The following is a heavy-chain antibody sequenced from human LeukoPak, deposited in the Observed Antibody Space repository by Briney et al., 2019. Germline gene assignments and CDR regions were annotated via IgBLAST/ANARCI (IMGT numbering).Heavy chain of an antibody. J-gene: IGHJ4*02. D-gene: IGHD2-2*01. Sequence: GGSLRLSCAPSGLSPTTYAMSWGRQPPGKGLEWVSAIRGGGGSTYYADSVKGRFIISRDNSKKPLYLQMNSLRAEETAVYLCAKPKRVVDGNFDYWGQGTLVTVSS. V-gene: IGHV3-23*01. CDR1: GLSPTTYA. CDR2: IRGGGGST. CDR3: AKPKRVVDGNFDY.